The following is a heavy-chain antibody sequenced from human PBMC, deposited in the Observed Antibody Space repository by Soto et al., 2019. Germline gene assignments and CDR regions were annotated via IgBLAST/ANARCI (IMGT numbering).Heavy chain of an antibody. CDR3: ASYLWGHSTAGTLNCFDP. J-gene: IGHJ5*02. D-gene: IGHD6-13*01. CDR2: IIPIFGTA. V-gene: IGHV1-69*06. Sequence: GASVKVSCKASGGTFSSYAISWVRQAPGQGLEWMGGIIPIFGTANYAQKFQGRVTITADKSTSTAYMELSSLRSEDTAVYYCASYLWGHSTAGTLNCFDPWGPGTLVTVSS. CDR1: GGTFSSYA.